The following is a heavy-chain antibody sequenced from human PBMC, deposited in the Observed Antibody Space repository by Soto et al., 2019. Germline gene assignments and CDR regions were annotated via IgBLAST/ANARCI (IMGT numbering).Heavy chain of an antibody. Sequence: GASVKVSCKASGGTFSSYAISWVRQAPGQGLEWMGGIIPIFGTANYAQKFQGRVTITADESTSTAYMELSSLRSEDTAVYYCARVDPGIAARRPYYYYYYGMDVWGQGTTVTVSS. CDR2: IIPIFGTA. CDR3: ARVDPGIAARRPYYYYYYGMDV. D-gene: IGHD6-6*01. CDR1: GGTFSSYA. V-gene: IGHV1-69*13. J-gene: IGHJ6*02.